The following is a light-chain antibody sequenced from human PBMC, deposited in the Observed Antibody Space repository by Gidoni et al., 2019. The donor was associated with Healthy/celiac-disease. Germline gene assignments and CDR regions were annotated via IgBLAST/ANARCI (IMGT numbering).Light chain of an antibody. Sequence: EIVLTQSPATMSLSPGERATLSCRASQSVSSYLAWYQQKPGQAPRLLIYDASNRATGIPARFSGSGSCTDFTLTISSLEPEDFAVYYCQQRSIALTFGGGTKVEIK. CDR3: QQRSIALT. CDR2: DAS. CDR1: QSVSSY. V-gene: IGKV3-11*01. J-gene: IGKJ4*01.